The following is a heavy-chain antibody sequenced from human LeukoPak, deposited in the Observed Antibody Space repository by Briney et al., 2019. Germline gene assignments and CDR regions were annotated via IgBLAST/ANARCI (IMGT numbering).Heavy chain of an antibody. D-gene: IGHD3-22*01. J-gene: IGHJ4*02. CDR1: GFTFSSYG. CDR2: ISGSGGST. V-gene: IGHV3-23*01. Sequence: GGTLRLSCAASGFTFSSYGMSWVRQAPGKGLEWVSAISGSGGSTYYADSVKGRFTISRDNSKNTLYLQMNSLRAEDTAVYYCAKDRYDSSGYYYYWGQGTLVTVSS. CDR3: AKDRYDSSGYYYY.